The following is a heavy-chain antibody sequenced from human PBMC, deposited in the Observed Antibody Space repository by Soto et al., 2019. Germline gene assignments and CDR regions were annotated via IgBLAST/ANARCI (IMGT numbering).Heavy chain of an antibody. CDR1: GFSLTNKGVG. Sequence: SGPTLVNPTQTLTLTCNFSGFSLTNKGVGVGWIRQPPRKALEWLGIIYWDDDKRYRPSLNNRLTITKDTSKNQVVLTMTNVDTVDTGTYFCAHLYAESGYDWRYDPWGQGTRVTVSS. J-gene: IGHJ5*02. CDR3: AHLYAESGYDWRYDP. D-gene: IGHD5-12*01. CDR2: IYWDDDK. V-gene: IGHV2-5*02.